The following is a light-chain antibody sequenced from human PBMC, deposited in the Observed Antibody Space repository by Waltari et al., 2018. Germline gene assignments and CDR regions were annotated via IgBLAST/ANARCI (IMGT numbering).Light chain of an antibody. CDR3: QQNNNWPPWT. Sequence: EIVITQFPATLSVSPGERATLFCRASQSVRSKLAWYQQKPGQAPRLLIYGASTRATGIPARFSGSGSGTEFTLTINSLQSEDFAVYYCQQNNNWPPWTFGQGTKVEIK. CDR2: GAS. V-gene: IGKV3-15*01. J-gene: IGKJ1*01. CDR1: QSVRSK.